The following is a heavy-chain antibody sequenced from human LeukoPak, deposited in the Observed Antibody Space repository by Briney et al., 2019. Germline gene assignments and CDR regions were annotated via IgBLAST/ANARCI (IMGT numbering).Heavy chain of an antibody. Sequence: ASVKVSFKASGYTFTSYGISWVRQAPGQGLEWMGWISAYNGNTNYAQKLQGRVTMTTDTSTSTAYMELRSLRSDDTAVYYCARGKRNSSGWARDYYYYMDVWGKGTTVTISS. V-gene: IGHV1-18*01. CDR3: ARGKRNSSGWARDYYYYMDV. CDR2: ISAYNGNT. D-gene: IGHD6-19*01. J-gene: IGHJ6*03. CDR1: GYTFTSYG.